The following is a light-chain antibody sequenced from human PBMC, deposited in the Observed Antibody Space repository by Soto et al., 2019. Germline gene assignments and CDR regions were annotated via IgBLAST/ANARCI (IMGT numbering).Light chain of an antibody. CDR2: EVS. CDR3: SSYTSSSIDYV. V-gene: IGLV2-14*01. Sequence: QSALTQPASVSGSPGQSITISCTGTSSDVGGYNYVSWYQQHPDKAPKLMIYEVSNRPSGVSNRFSGSKSGNTASLTISGLQVDDEADYYCSSYTSSSIDYVFGTGTKVTVL. J-gene: IGLJ1*01. CDR1: SSDVGGYNY.